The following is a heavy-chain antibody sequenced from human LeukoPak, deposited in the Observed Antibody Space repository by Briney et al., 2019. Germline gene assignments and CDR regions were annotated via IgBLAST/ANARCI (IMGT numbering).Heavy chain of an antibody. CDR3: ARGVSSGYHVFDS. Sequence: GGSLRLSCAASGFTFSSYDMHWVRQVTGKGLEWVPGIGTAGDTYYPGSVKGRFTISRENAMNSLYLQMNSLRAEDTAVYYCARGVSSGYHVFDSWGQGTLVTVSS. V-gene: IGHV3-13*01. CDR1: GFTFSSYD. D-gene: IGHD3-22*01. CDR2: IGTAGDT. J-gene: IGHJ4*02.